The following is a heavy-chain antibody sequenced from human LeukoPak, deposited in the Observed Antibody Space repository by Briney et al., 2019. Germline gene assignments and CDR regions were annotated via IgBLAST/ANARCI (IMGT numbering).Heavy chain of an antibody. V-gene: IGHV1-18*01. CDR3: ARDGDPLGYCSGGSSQTAEY. CDR1: GYTFTSYG. Sequence: ASVKVSCKASGYTFTSYGISWVRQAPGQGLEWMGWISAYNGNTNYAQKLQGRVTMTTDTSTSTAYMELRSLRSDDTAVYYCARDGDPLGYCSGGSSQTAEYWGQGTLVTVSS. J-gene: IGHJ4*02. D-gene: IGHD2-15*01. CDR2: ISAYNGNT.